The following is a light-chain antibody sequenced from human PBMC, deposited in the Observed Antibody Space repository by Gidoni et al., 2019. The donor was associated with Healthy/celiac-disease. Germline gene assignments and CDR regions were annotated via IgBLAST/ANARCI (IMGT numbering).Light chain of an antibody. J-gene: IGKJ5*01. CDR2: DAS. CDR1: QSVSSY. V-gene: IGKV3-11*01. CDR3: QQRSNWPPIT. Sequence: EIVLTQSPATLSLSPGERATLSCRASQSVSSYLAWYQQKRGQAPRLLIYDASNRATGIPARFSGSGSGTDFTLTISSLEPEDFAVYYCQQRSNWPPITFGHGTRLEIK.